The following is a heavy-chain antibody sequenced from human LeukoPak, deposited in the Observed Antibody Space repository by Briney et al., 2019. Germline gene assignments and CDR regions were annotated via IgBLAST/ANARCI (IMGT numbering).Heavy chain of an antibody. V-gene: IGHV4-59*08. CDR3: ARLEPYGMDV. Sequence: SETLSLTCAVSGGSIIAYHWTWIRQSPGKGLEWIAYINYSGSTKYNPSFKSRATISLDASQNQFSLKLNSVTAADTAVYYCARLEPYGMDVWGQGTTVTVSS. D-gene: IGHD1-14*01. CDR1: GGSIIAYH. CDR2: INYSGST. J-gene: IGHJ6*02.